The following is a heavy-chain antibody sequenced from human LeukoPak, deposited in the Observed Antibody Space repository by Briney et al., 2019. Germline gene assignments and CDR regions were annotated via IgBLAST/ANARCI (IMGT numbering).Heavy chain of an antibody. CDR1: GFTFSSYD. Sequence: GSLRLSCAASGFTFSSYDMNWVRQAPGKGLEWVSYISTNSGTKYYADSVKGRFTISRDNAKNSVYLQMNSLRDDDTAVYYCARGKIGYYYGDYDGYWGQGTLVTVSS. CDR3: ARGKIGYYYGDYDGY. D-gene: IGHD4-17*01. CDR2: ISTNSGTK. V-gene: IGHV3-48*02. J-gene: IGHJ4*02.